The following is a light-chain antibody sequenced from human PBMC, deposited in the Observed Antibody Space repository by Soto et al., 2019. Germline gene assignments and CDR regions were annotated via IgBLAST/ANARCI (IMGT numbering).Light chain of an antibody. Sequence: EIVMTQSPATLSVSPGERATLSCRASQSVSSNLAWYQQKPGQAPRLLIYGASTRATGIPARFSGSGSGTEFTLTLSSLQSEDFAVYYCQQYNNWLRTFGQGTQLEIK. J-gene: IGKJ2*01. CDR1: QSVSSN. CDR2: GAS. V-gene: IGKV3-15*01. CDR3: QQYNNWLRT.